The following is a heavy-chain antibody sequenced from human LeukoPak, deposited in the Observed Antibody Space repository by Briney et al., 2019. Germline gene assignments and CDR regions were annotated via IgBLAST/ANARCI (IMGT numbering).Heavy chain of an antibody. J-gene: IGHJ4*02. D-gene: IGHD4-17*01. CDR1: GFTFSNYA. V-gene: IGHV3-64D*06. Sequence: HPGESLRLSCSTSGFTFSNYAMNWVRQAPGKGLEYVSTISSNGHSTYYADSVKGRFSISRDNSKNTLYLQLSSLRADDTAVYYCVKDLGYGDGLWASPFDYWGQGTLVTVSS. CDR2: ISSNGHST. CDR3: VKDLGYGDGLWASPFDY.